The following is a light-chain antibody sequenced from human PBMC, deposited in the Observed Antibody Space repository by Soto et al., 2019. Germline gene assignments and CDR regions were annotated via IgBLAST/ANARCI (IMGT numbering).Light chain of an antibody. J-gene: IGLJ3*02. V-gene: IGLV2-11*01. CDR1: SSDVGGYNY. CDR3: CSYAGTYTWV. Sequence: QSALTQPRSVSGSPGQSVAISCTGTSSDVGGYNYVSWYQQHPGKAPNLIIYDVSKWPSGVPTRFSGSKSGNTASLTISGLQAEDEADYYCCSYAGTYTWVFGGGTKVTVL. CDR2: DVS.